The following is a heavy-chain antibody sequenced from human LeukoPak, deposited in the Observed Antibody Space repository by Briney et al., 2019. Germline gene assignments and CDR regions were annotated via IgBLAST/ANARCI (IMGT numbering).Heavy chain of an antibody. Sequence: SSETETLTCTVSGGSISSSSDYWGWIRQPPGKGLEWIGFISYSGTTYHNPSLKSRVTISVDTSKNQFSLQLSSVTAADTAIYYCARQMPTSTPGITMGFDPWGQGGLVTVSS. CDR3: ARQMPTSTPGITMGFDP. CDR1: GGSISSSSDY. D-gene: IGHD3-10*01. CDR2: ISYSGTT. V-gene: IGHV4-39*01. J-gene: IGHJ5*02.